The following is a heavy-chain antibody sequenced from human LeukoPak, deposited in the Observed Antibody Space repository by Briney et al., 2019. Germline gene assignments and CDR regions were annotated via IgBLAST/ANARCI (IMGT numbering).Heavy chain of an antibody. D-gene: IGHD2-8*01. CDR2: IDPSGGST. Sequence: ASVKVSCKASGYTFTSYYMHWVRQAPGQGLEWMGIIDPSGGSTSYAQKFQGRVTMTRDTSTSTVYMELSSLRSEDTVVYYCARGANYCTNGVCSLFYWGQGTLVTVSS. J-gene: IGHJ4*02. CDR1: GYTFTSYY. CDR3: ARGANYCTNGVCSLFY. V-gene: IGHV1-46*01.